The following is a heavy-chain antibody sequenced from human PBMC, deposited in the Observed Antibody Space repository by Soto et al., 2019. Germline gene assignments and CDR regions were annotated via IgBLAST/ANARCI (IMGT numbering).Heavy chain of an antibody. CDR2: IWYDGSNK. Sequence: PGGSLRLSCAASVFTFRSYGMHWVRQAPGKGLEWVAVIWYDGSNKYYADSVKGRFTISRDNSKNTLYLQMNSLRAEDTAGYYSASISVRGHAPFDYWGQGTLVTVSS. CDR1: VFTFRSYG. J-gene: IGHJ4*02. V-gene: IGHV3-33*01. CDR3: ASISVRGHAPFDY.